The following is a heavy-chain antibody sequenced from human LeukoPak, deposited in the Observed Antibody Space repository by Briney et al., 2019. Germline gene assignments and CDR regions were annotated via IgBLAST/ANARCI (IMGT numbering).Heavy chain of an antibody. Sequence: GGSLRLSCAASGFTFSSYGMHWVRQAPGKGLEWVAVISYDGSNKYYADSVKGRFTISRDNSKNTLYLQMNSLRAEDTAVYYCAKTQISSGWYAEYFQHWGQGTLVTVSS. V-gene: IGHV3-30*18. CDR1: GFTFSSYG. J-gene: IGHJ1*01. CDR2: ISYDGSNK. D-gene: IGHD6-19*01. CDR3: AKTQISSGWYAEYFQH.